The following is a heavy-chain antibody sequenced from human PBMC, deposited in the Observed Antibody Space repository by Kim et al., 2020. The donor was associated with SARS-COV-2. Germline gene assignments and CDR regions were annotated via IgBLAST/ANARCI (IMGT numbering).Heavy chain of an antibody. CDR2: IIPIFGTA. V-gene: IGHV1-69*13. D-gene: IGHD2-2*01. CDR1: GGTFSSYA. CDR3: ASQIQLPVAYFDY. J-gene: IGHJ4*02. Sequence: SVKVSCKASGGTFSSYAISWVRQAPGQGLEWMGGIIPIFGTANYAQKFQGRVTITADESTSTAYMELSSLRSEDTAVYYCASQIQLPVAYFDYWGQGTLVTVSS.